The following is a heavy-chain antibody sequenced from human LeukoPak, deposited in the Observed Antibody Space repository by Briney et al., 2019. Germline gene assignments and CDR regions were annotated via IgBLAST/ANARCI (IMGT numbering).Heavy chain of an antibody. J-gene: IGHJ2*01. CDR1: GFTFSSYW. Sequence: PGGSLRLSCAASGFTFSSYWMNWARQAPGKGLEWVASINHNGNVNYYVDSVKGRFTISRDNAKNSLYLQMSNLRADDTAIYYCAKSMTLQWRGFFDLWGRGTHVTVSS. V-gene: IGHV3-7*03. CDR2: INHNGNVN. CDR3: AKSMTLQWRGFFDL. D-gene: IGHD6-19*01.